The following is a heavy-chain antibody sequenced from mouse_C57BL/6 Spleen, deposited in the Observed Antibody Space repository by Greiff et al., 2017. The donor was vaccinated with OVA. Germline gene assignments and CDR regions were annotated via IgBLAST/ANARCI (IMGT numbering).Heavy chain of an antibody. CDR1: GFTFSSYT. CDR2: ISGGGGNT. CDR3: ASAGDYDYDGFAY. J-gene: IGHJ3*01. Sequence: EVKVEESGGGLVKPGGSLKLSCAASGFTFSSYTMSWVRQTPEKRLEWVATISGGGGNTYYPDSVKGRFTISRDNAKNTMYLQMSSLRSEDTALYYCASAGDYDYDGFAYWGQGTLVTVSA. D-gene: IGHD2-4*01. V-gene: IGHV5-9*01.